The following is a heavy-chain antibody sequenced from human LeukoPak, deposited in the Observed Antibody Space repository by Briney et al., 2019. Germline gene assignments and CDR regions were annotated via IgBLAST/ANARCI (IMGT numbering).Heavy chain of an antibody. Sequence: SGTLSLTCAVSGGSTTSTNYWTWVRQPPGKGLEWIGEVNLQGSTNYNPSLMGRVAISVDMSENHISLQLTSVTAADTAVYYCAREGGPYRPLDYSGQGTLVTVSS. V-gene: IGHV4-4*02. CDR2: VNLQGST. CDR3: AREGGPYRPLDY. CDR1: GGSTTSTNY. J-gene: IGHJ4*02.